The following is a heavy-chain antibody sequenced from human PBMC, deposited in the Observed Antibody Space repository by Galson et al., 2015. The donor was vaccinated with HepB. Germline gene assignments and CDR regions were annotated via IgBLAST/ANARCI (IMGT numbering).Heavy chain of an antibody. CDR3: ARHPPTYYYGSGSYRAGFDY. D-gene: IGHD3-10*01. V-gene: IGHV5-10-1*01. CDR2: INPSDPYT. J-gene: IGHJ4*02. CDR1: GYSFTSYW. Sequence: QSGAEVKKPGESLRISCKGSGYSFTSYWISGVRQMPGKGLEWKARINPSDPYTTYTPSFQGHVTISADKSISTAYLQWSSLKASDTAMYYCARHPPTYYYGSGSYRAGFDYWGQGTLVTVSS.